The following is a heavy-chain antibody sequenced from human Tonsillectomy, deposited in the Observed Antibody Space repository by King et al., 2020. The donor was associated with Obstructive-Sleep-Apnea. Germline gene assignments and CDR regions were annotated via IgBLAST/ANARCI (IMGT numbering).Heavy chain of an antibody. J-gene: IGHJ4*02. CDR1: GFTFSSYS. CDR2: ISSSSSTI. CDR3: AGDGGSVEMATIIQDH. D-gene: IGHD5-24*01. Sequence: VQLVESGGGLVQPGGSLRLSCAASGFTFSSYSTNWVRQAPGKGLEWVSYISSSSSTIYYADSVKGRFTISRDNAKNSLYLQMNSLRAEDTAVYYCAGDGGSVEMATIIQDHWGQGTLVTVSS. V-gene: IGHV3-48*04.